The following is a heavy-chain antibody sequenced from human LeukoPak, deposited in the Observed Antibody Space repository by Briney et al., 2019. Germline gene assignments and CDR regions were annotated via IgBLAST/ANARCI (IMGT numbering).Heavy chain of an antibody. D-gene: IGHD6-13*01. V-gene: IGHV3-23*01. Sequence: GGSLRLSCAASGFTFSSYAMSWVRQAPGKGLEWVSAISGSGGSTYYADSVKGRFTISRDNSKNTLYLQMNSLRAEDTAVYYCAKDPHSSSWYVYAFDIWGQGTMVTVSS. CDR3: AKDPHSSSWYVYAFDI. CDR2: ISGSGGST. CDR1: GFTFSSYA. J-gene: IGHJ3*02.